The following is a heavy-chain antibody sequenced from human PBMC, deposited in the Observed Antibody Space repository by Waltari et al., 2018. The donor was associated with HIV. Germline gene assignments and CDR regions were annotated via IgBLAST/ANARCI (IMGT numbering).Heavy chain of an antibody. Sequence: QVTLKESGPVLVKPTETLTLTCTVSGFSLSNARMGVSWIRQPPRKALEWLAHIFSNDEKSYSTSLKSRLTISKDTSKSQVVLTMTNMDPVDTATYYCTRISGDYYDSSGYYNFDYWGQGTLVTVSS. CDR3: TRISGDYYDSSGYYNFDY. V-gene: IGHV2-26*01. CDR2: IFSNDEK. CDR1: GFSLSNARMG. J-gene: IGHJ4*02. D-gene: IGHD3-22*01.